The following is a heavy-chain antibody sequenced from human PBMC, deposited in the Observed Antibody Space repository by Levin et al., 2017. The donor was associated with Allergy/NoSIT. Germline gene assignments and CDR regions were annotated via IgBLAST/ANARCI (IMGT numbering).Heavy chain of an antibody. V-gene: IGHV1-8*01. D-gene: IGHD6-6*01. Sequence: PGASVKVSCKASGYTFTSYDINWVRQATGQGLEWMGWMNPNSGNTGYAQKFQGRVTMTRNTSISTAYMELSSLRSEDTAVYYCARALIEYSSSSGSLKGIHFDYWGQGTLVTVSS. CDR1: GYTFTSYD. J-gene: IGHJ4*02. CDR3: ARALIEYSSSSGSLKGIHFDY. CDR2: MNPNSGNT.